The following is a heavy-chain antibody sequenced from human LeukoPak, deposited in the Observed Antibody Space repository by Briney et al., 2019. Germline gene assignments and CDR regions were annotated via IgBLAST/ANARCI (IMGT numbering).Heavy chain of an antibody. Sequence: ASVKVSCKTSGYSFTNHGISWVRQAPGQGLEWMGWIRVKDGNTDYSQKLQGRVIMTIETSTSTVYMELRSLTSDDTAVYYCARGGDLVDYWGQGTLVTVSS. J-gene: IGHJ4*02. CDR1: GYSFTNHG. V-gene: IGHV1-18*01. D-gene: IGHD3-16*01. CDR3: ARGGDLVDY. CDR2: IRVKDGNT.